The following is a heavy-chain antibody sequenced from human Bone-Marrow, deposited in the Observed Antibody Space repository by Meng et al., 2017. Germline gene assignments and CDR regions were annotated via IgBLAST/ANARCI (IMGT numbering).Heavy chain of an antibody. CDR3: ASPGDSSGWFPFDY. CDR1: GFTFDDYT. J-gene: IGHJ4*02. CDR2: ISWDGGST. Sequence: GGSLRLSCAASGFTFDDYTMHWVRQAPGKGLEWVSLISWDGGSTYYADSVKGRFTISRDNSKNSLYLQMNSLRAEDTAVYYCASPGDSSGWFPFDYWGQGTLVTVSS. D-gene: IGHD6-19*01. V-gene: IGHV3-43*01.